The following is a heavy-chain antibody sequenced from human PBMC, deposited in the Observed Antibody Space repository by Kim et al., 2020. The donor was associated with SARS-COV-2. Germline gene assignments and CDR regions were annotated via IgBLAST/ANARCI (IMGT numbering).Heavy chain of an antibody. CDR1: GGSISSYY. Sequence: SETLSLTCTVSGGSISSYYWSWIRQPPGKVLEWIGYIYYSGSTNYNPPLKSRVTISVDTSKNQLSLKLSSVTAADTAVYYCARAGGYYYDSSGDYHPPPLVDRGQGTLVT. CDR3: ARAGGYYYDSSGDYHPPPLVD. CDR2: IYYSGST. J-gene: IGHJ4*02. V-gene: IGHV4-59*01. D-gene: IGHD3-22*01.